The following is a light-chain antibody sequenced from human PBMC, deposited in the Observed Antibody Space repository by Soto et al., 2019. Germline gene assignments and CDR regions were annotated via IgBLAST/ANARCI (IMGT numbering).Light chain of an antibody. J-gene: IGLJ1*01. CDR3: SSYAGTSHYV. CDR2: EVT. CDR1: DSDVGSYDL. V-gene: IGLV2-23*02. Sequence: QPVLTQPASVSASPGQSITISCTGSDSDVGSYDLVSWYQQHPDKAPKLLIYEVTKRPSGVSNRFSGSKSDNTASLTISGLQAEDEADYYCSSYAGTSHYVFGTGTKLTVL.